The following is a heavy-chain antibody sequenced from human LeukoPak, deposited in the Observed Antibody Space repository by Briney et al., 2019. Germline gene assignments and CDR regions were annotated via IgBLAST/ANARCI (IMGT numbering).Heavy chain of an antibody. CDR1: GFTFSSYA. CDR3: ARGTGIFWHDY. Sequence: GGSLRLSCAASGFTFSSYAMSWVRQAPGKGLEWVSSISSSSSYIYYGDSVKGRFTISRDNAKNSLYLQMNSLRAEDTAVYYCARGTGIFWHDYWGQGTLVTVSS. D-gene: IGHD3-9*01. V-gene: IGHV3-21*01. CDR2: ISSSSSYI. J-gene: IGHJ4*02.